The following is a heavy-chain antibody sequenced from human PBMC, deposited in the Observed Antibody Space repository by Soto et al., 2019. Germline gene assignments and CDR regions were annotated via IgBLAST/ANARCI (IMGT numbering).Heavy chain of an antibody. CDR1: GFTFSSYG. J-gene: IGHJ4*02. CDR2: ISYDGSNK. D-gene: IGHD6-6*01. V-gene: IGHV3-30*18. CDR3: AKGPFDIAARPDFDY. Sequence: PVGSLRLSCAASGFTFSSYGMHWVRQAPGKGLEWVAVISYDGSNKYYADSVEGRFTISRDNSKNTLYLQMNSLRAEDTAVYYCAKGPFDIAARPDFDYWGQGTLVTVSS.